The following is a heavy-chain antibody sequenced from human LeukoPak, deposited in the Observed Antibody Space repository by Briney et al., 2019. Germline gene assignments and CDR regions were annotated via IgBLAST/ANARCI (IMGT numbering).Heavy chain of an antibody. D-gene: IGHD5-18*01. J-gene: IGHJ4*02. CDR3: VKGEVRGYKKRGVDY. Sequence: GVSLRLSCSASGFTFNKYVMHWVRQAPDKGLVYVSGVSNKGESTYYADSVKGRFTISRDNSKNTLYLQMSSLRPEDTAAYYCVKGEVRGYKKRGVDYWGQGTLVTVSS. CDR2: VSNKGEST. V-gene: IGHV3-64D*06. CDR1: GFTFNKYV.